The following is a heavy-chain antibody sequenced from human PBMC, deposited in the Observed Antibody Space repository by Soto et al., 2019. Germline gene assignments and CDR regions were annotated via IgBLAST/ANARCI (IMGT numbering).Heavy chain of an antibody. J-gene: IGHJ3*02. CDR3: ARDRESYYDSTAYYPYAFNI. D-gene: IGHD3-22*01. V-gene: IGHV3-48*02. Sequence: GGSLRLSCAASGFTFSTYSMNWVRQAPGKGLEWISYISSGAATIYYADSVKGRFTISRDTAKNSLYLQMNSLRDGDTAVYYCARDRESYYDSTAYYPYAFNIWGQGTMVTVSS. CDR1: GFTFSTYS. CDR2: ISSGAATI.